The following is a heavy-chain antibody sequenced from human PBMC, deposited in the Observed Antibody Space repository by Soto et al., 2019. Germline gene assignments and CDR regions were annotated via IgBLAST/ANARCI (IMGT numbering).Heavy chain of an antibody. D-gene: IGHD2-2*01. CDR1: GFTFSSYA. CDR2: ISGSGGST. V-gene: IGHV3-23*01. CDR3: AKDPFVVVPAARKDWFDP. J-gene: IGHJ5*02. Sequence: GGSLRLSCAASGFTFSSYAMSWVRQAPGKGLEWVSAISGSGGSTYYADSVKGRFTISRDNSKNTLYLQMNSLRAEDTAVYYCAKDPFVVVPAARKDWFDPWGQGTLVTVSS.